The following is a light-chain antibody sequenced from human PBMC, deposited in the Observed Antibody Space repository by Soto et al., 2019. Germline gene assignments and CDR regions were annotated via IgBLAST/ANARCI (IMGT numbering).Light chain of an antibody. Sequence: DIVLTQSPGTLSLSPGERATLSCRASQSLTGGYLAWFQQKPGQTPRLLIYSASNRATGIPDRFIGSGSGTYFTLTMRTLVPEEFVVYYWQQNGSLSFTFGQGPRLEIK. J-gene: IGKJ5*01. CDR1: QSLTGGY. CDR2: SAS. CDR3: QQNGSLSFT. V-gene: IGKV3-20*01.